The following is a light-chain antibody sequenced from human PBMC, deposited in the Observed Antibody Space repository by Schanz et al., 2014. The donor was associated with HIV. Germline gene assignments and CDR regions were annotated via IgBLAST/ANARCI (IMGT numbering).Light chain of an antibody. J-gene: IGLJ1*01. CDR1: SSNIGAVYD. CDR3: ASWDVSLNGHV. V-gene: IGLV1-40*01. Sequence: QSVLTQPPSVSGAPGQRVTISCAGSSSNIGAVYDVHWYQQLPGTAPKLLIYSNNNRPSGVPDRFSGSKSGTSGSLAITGLQAEDEADYYCASWDVSLNGHVFGTGTKLTVL. CDR2: SNN.